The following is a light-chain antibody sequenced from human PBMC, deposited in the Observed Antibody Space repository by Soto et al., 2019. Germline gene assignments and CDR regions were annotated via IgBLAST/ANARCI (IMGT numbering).Light chain of an antibody. J-gene: IGLJ1*01. V-gene: IGLV2-14*01. CDR2: DVS. Sequence: QSALTQPASVSGSPGQSITISCTGTSSDVGGYNYVSWYQQHPGKAPKLMIYDVSNRPSGVSIHFSGSKSVNTASLTISGLQAEDEADYYCSSYTSSSTLLYVFGTGTKLTVL. CDR3: SSYTSSSTLLYV. CDR1: SSDVGGYNY.